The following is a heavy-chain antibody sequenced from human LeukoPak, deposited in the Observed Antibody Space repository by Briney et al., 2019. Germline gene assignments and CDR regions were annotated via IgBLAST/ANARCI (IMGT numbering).Heavy chain of an antibody. CDR1: GLTVSSNY. J-gene: IGHJ3*02. D-gene: IGHD1-26*01. CDR2: IVSGGTT. V-gene: IGHV3-66*01. CDR3: ARTIVGAAHDAFDI. Sequence: GGSLRLSCAASGLTVSSNYMSWVRQAPGKGPEWVSIIVSGGTTYYTDSVKGRFTISRDNSKSTLYLQMNSLRAEDTALYYCARTIVGAAHDAFDIWGLGTMVTVSS.